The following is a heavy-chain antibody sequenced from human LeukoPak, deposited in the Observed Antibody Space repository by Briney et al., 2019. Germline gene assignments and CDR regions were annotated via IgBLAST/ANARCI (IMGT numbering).Heavy chain of an antibody. CDR1: GFSFSSYW. J-gene: IGHJ4*02. CDR2: IKQDGSEK. V-gene: IGHV3-7*01. CDR3: ARYCSGGSCYDR. Sequence: PGGSLRLSCAASGFSFSSYWMSWVRQAPGKGLEWVANIKQDGSEKYYVDSVKGRFTISRDNAKNSLYLQMISLRAEDTAVYYCARYCSGGSCYDRWGQGTLVTVSS. D-gene: IGHD2-15*01.